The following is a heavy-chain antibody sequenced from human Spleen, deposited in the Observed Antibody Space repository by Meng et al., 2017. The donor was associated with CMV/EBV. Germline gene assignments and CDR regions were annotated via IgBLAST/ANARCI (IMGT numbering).Heavy chain of an antibody. CDR2: ISYDGSNK. Sequence: QVQLVEAGGGVVQPGRSLRLSCAASGFIFGSYGMHWVRQAPGKGLEWVAVISYDGSNKDDGDSVKGRFTFSRDNSKNTLYLQMNSLRADDTAVYYCAKGESFDSWGQGTLVTVSS. D-gene: IGHD2/OR15-2a*01. CDR3: AKGESFDS. V-gene: IGHV3-30*18. CDR1: GFIFGSYG. J-gene: IGHJ4*02.